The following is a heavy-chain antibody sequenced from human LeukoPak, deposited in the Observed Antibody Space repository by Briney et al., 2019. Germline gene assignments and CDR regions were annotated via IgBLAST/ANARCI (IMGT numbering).Heavy chain of an antibody. Sequence: PSETLSLTCAVYGGSFSGYYWSWIRQPPGKGLEWIGEINHSGSTNYNPSLKSRVTISVDTSTNQFSLKLSSVTAADTAVYYCARAPAGYCSSTSCPHFDYWGQGTLVTVSS. D-gene: IGHD2-2*03. CDR1: GGSFSGYY. J-gene: IGHJ4*02. V-gene: IGHV4-34*01. CDR3: ARAPAGYCSSTSCPHFDY. CDR2: INHSGST.